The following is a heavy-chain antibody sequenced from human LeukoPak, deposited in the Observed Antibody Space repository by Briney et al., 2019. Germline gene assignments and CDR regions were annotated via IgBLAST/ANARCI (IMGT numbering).Heavy chain of an antibody. Sequence: SETLSLTCTVSGGSISSYYWNWIRQPPGKGLEWIGYIYYSGSTNYNPSLKSRVTISIDTSKNQFSLKLSSLTAADTAVYYCARWNRRRSGIRLVDYGMDVWGQGTTVTVSS. D-gene: IGHD5-18*01. CDR1: GGSISSYY. CDR3: ARWNRRRSGIRLVDYGMDV. V-gene: IGHV4-59*01. CDR2: IYYSGST. J-gene: IGHJ6*02.